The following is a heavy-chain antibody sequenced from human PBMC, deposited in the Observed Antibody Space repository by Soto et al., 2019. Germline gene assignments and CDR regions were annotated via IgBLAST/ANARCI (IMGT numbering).Heavy chain of an antibody. D-gene: IGHD3-10*01. CDR2: INTDGSST. J-gene: IGHJ4*02. CDR3: AKRGVDTFGLSY. V-gene: IGHV3-74*01. Sequence: EVQLVESGGGLVQPGGSLRLSCAVSGFTFSRFWMHWVRQAPGEGLVWVSRINTDGSSTSYADSVKGRVTISRDNAKNTPYLPMNSLRVEDTAMYYCAKRGVDTFGLSYWGQGTLVTVSS. CDR1: GFTFSRFW.